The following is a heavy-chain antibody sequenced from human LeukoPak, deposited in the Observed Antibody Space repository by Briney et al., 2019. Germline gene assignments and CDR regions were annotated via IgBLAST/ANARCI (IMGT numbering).Heavy chain of an antibody. J-gene: IGHJ4*02. CDR1: GFTFSTYS. CDR2: ISSSSTYI. Sequence: GGSLRLSCAASGFTFSTYSMNWVRQTPGKGLEWVSSISSSSTYIYYADSVKGRFTISRDNAKNSLYLQMNSLRVEDTAVYYCAKDFPLYYYDSSGYYPDDYWGQGTLVTVSS. V-gene: IGHV3-21*01. CDR3: AKDFPLYYYDSSGYYPDDY. D-gene: IGHD3-22*01.